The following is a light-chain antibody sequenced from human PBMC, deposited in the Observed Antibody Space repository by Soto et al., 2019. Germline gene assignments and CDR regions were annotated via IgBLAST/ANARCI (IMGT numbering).Light chain of an antibody. Sequence: QSVLTQPASVSGSPGQSIAISCTGTSSDVGSHDLVSWYQQQSGKVPKLIIYDVSSRPSGVSNRFSGSKSGNTASLTISGLPAEDEADYYCSSFTSTTTYVFGTGTKVTVL. CDR1: SSDVGSHDL. J-gene: IGLJ1*01. V-gene: IGLV2-14*02. CDR2: DVS. CDR3: SSFTSTTTYV.